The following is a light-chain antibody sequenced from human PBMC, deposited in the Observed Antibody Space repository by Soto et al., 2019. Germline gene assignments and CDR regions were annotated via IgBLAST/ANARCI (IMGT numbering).Light chain of an antibody. J-gene: IGKJ5*01. CDR1: QSVSSY. CDR3: QPRSNWIT. CDR2: DAS. Sequence: EIVLTQSPATLSLSAGERATPSCRASQSVSSYLAWYQQKPGQAPRLLIYDASNRATGIPARFSGSGSGTDFTLTISSLDPEDFAVYYCQPRSNWITFGQGTRLEIK. V-gene: IGKV3-11*01.